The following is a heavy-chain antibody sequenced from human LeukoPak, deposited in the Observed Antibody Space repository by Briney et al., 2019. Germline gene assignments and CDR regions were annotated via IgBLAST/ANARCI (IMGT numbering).Heavy chain of an antibody. V-gene: IGHV3-23*01. CDR2: ISVSGVST. D-gene: IGHD1-20*01. Sequence: GGSLRLSCVASGFTLSGYAMSWVRQAPGKGLEWVSGISVSGVSTYYADSVKGRFTISRDNSKNTLYMQMNSLRADDTAVYYCAKDVSRRYNWNGQLSRGPGGYWGQGTLVTVSS. J-gene: IGHJ4*02. CDR3: AKDVSRRYNWNGQLSRGPGGY. CDR1: GFTLSGYA.